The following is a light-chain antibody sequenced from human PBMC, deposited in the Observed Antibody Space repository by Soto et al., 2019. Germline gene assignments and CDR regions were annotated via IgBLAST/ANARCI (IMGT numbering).Light chain of an antibody. CDR3: QQYSSWSLT. Sequence: ILMTQSPATLSVSPGESVTLSCRASQSVGNKLAWYQQKPGQAPRLLIFGASTRATGVPARFSGRGSGTEFTLTISSLQSEDFTLYHCQQYSSWSLTFGGGTKAEIK. J-gene: IGKJ4*01. CDR1: QSVGNK. CDR2: GAS. V-gene: IGKV3-15*01.